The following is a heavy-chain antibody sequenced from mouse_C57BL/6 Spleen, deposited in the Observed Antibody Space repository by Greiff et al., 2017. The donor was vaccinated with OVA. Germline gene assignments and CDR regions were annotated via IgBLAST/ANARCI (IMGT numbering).Heavy chain of an antibody. Sequence: EVQLQQSGPELVKPGASVKISCKASGYTFTDYYMNWVKQSHGKSLEWIGDINPNNGGTSYNQKFKGKATLTVDKSSSTAYMELRSLTSEDSAVYYCFITTVVDAMDYWGQGTSVTVSS. CDR1: GYTFTDYY. CDR3: FITTVVDAMDY. V-gene: IGHV1-26*01. J-gene: IGHJ4*01. CDR2: INPNNGGT. D-gene: IGHD1-1*01.